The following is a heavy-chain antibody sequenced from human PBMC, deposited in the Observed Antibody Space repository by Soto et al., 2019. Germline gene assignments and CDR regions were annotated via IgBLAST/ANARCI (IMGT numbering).Heavy chain of an antibody. D-gene: IGHD3-10*01. J-gene: IGHJ4*02. CDR3: AKDYYSSGNYYRGFDY. Sequence: GGSLRLSCAASGFTFNTYAMSWVRQAPGKGLEWVSAISGSGGSTYYADSVKGRFTISRDNSKNTLYLQMNSLRAEDTAVYYCAKDYYSSGNYYRGFDYWGQGTLVTVSS. CDR2: ISGSGGST. CDR1: GFTFNTYA. V-gene: IGHV3-23*01.